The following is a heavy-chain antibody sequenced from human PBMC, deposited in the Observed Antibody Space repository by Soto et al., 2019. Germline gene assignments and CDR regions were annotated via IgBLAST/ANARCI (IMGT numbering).Heavy chain of an antibody. Sequence: SGKGWCNASSYTFTNYGINWVRQAPVQGLEWMGWISAHNGNADYTQHFQGRVTMTIDTSTSTAYMDLRSLRSDDTAVYYCALAISGKPSLDYYGLDVWGQGTTVTV. J-gene: IGHJ6*02. CDR3: ALAISGKPSLDYYGLDV. D-gene: IGHD1-20*01. V-gene: IGHV1-18*01. CDR2: ISAHNGNA. CDR1: SYTFTNYG.